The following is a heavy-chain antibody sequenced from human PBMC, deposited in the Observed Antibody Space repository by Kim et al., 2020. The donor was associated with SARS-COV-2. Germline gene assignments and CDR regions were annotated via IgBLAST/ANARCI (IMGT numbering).Heavy chain of an antibody. CDR2: IIPIFGTA. Sequence: SVKVSCKASGGTFSSYAISWVRQAPGQGLEWMGGIIPIFGTANYAQKFQGRVTITADESTSTAYTELSSLRSEDTAVYYCAVTPAYDSSGHWGDYWGQGPLVTVSS. D-gene: IGHD3-22*01. J-gene: IGHJ4*02. CDR3: AVTPAYDSSGHWGDY. CDR1: GGTFSSYA. V-gene: IGHV1-69*13.